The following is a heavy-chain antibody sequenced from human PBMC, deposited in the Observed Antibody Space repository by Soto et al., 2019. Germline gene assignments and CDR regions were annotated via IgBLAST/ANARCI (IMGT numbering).Heavy chain of an antibody. CDR1: GGTFSSYT. Sequence: QVQLVQSGAEVKKPGSSVKVSCKASGGTFSSYTISWVRQAPGQGLEWMGRIIPILGIANYAQKFQGRVTITADKCTSTAYMELSSLRSEETAVYYCAWVHDYDDPMEDYLDQGTLGTVSS. CDR2: IIPILGIA. CDR3: AWVHDYDDPMEDY. V-gene: IGHV1-69*02. D-gene: IGHD4-17*01. J-gene: IGHJ4*02.